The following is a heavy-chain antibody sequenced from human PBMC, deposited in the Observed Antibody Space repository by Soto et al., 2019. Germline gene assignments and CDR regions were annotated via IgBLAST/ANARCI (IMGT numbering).Heavy chain of an antibody. Sequence: QITLNESGPTQVKPRQTLTLTCTFSGFSLTTSGVGVGWIRQSPGKAPEWLAPIYWDDDKPYSPSLKRRLTITKDSSKNQVVLTMADLDPADTATYYCAHRVLRTVFGLVTTTAIYFDFWGQGTPVAVSS. J-gene: IGHJ4*02. CDR1: GFSLTTSGVG. CDR3: AHRVLRTVFGLVTTTAIYFDF. V-gene: IGHV2-5*02. CDR2: IYWDDDK. D-gene: IGHD3-3*01.